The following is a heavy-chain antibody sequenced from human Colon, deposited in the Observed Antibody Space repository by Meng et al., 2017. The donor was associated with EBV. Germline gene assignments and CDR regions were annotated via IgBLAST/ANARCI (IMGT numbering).Heavy chain of an antibody. J-gene: IGHJ2*01. CDR3: MRDLLVLEKNEV. D-gene: IGHD1-1*01. CDR1: GGSISSSNW. CDR2: IFHSGLT. V-gene: IGHV4-4*02. Sequence: VQLRRTGPVLVTPSETLSLTCAVFGGSISSSNWWGWVRQSPEKGLEWIGEIFHSGLTNYNPSLQSRVTISVDKSKNQFSLEVTSVTAADTAVYYCMRDLLVLEKNEVWGRGTLVTVSS.